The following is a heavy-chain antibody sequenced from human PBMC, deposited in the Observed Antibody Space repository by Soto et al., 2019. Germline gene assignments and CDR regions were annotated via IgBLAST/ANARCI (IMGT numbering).Heavy chain of an antibody. CDR1: GGTFSSYA. J-gene: IGHJ5*01. D-gene: IGHD1-26*01. Sequence: QVQLVQSGAEVKKPGSSVKVSCKASGGTFSSYAITWVRQAPGQGLDWMGEIIPIFGATNFAQKFQGRGTITADKSTTTAYMQLSSLTSEDTAVYYCARMGGSFLDSWGQGTLVTVSS. CDR3: ARMGGSFLDS. CDR2: IIPIFGAT. V-gene: IGHV1-69*06.